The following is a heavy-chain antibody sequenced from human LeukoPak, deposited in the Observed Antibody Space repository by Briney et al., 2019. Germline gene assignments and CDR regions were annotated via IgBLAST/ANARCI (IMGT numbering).Heavy chain of an antibody. V-gene: IGHV4-39*07. Sequence: SETLSLTCTVSGGSISSSSYYWGWVRQPPGKGLEWIGSVSYTGSTYYNPSLKSRVTISVDTSKNQFSLKLSSVTAADTAVHYCARTQKNTYYDFWSGREYNWFDHWGQGTLVTVSS. CDR3: ARTQKNTYYDFWSGREYNWFDH. J-gene: IGHJ5*02. CDR1: GGSISSSSYY. CDR2: VSYTGST. D-gene: IGHD3-3*01.